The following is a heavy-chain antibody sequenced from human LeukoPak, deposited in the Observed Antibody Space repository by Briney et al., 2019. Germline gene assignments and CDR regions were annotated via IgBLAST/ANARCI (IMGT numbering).Heavy chain of an antibody. V-gene: IGHV4-34*01. Sequence: SETLPLTCAVYGGSFSGYYWSWIRQPPGKGLEWIGEINHSGSTNYNPSLKSRVTISVDTSKNQFSLKLSSVTAADTAVYYCELLWFGDRVYWGQGTLVTVSS. CDR3: ELLWFGDRVY. CDR1: GGSFSGYY. D-gene: IGHD3-10*01. CDR2: INHSGST. J-gene: IGHJ4*02.